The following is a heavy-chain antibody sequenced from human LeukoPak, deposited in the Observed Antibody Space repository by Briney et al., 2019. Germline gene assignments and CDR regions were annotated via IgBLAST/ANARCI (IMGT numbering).Heavy chain of an antibody. J-gene: IGHJ3*02. V-gene: IGHV4-34*01. Sequence: PSETLSLTCTVSGGSISSYFWSCIRQPPGKGLEWIGEINHSGSTNYNPSLKSRVTISVDTSKNQFSLKLSSVTAADTAVYYCATSSGYDAFDIWGQGTMVTVSS. CDR2: INHSGST. CDR1: GGSISSYF. D-gene: IGHD3-9*01. CDR3: ATSSGYDAFDI.